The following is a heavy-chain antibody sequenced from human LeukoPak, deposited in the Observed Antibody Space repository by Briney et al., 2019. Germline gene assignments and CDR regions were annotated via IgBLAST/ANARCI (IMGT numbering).Heavy chain of an antibody. Sequence: GGSLRLSCAASGFTLSSYWMTWIRQAPGKGLEWVANNKEDGTDKYYLDSLKGRFTISRDNTKNSLFLQLNSLRAEDTAVYYCVRDRGWYHFDLWGQGTLVTVSS. CDR3: VRDRGWYHFDL. V-gene: IGHV3-7*01. CDR2: NKEDGTDK. D-gene: IGHD3-10*01. J-gene: IGHJ4*02. CDR1: GFTLSSYW.